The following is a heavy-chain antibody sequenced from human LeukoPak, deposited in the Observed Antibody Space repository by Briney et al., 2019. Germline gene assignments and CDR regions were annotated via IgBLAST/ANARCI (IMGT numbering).Heavy chain of an antibody. CDR1: GYSFTSYW. CDR3: ARRPGGNSDVDY. Sequence: GESLKISCKGSGYSFTSYWIGWVRQMPGKGPEWMGIIYPGDSDTRYSPSFQGHDTISANKSISTAYLQWSSLKASDTAVYYCARRPGGNSDVDYWGQGTLVTVSS. J-gene: IGHJ4*02. CDR2: IYPGDSDT. V-gene: IGHV5-51*01. D-gene: IGHD4-23*01.